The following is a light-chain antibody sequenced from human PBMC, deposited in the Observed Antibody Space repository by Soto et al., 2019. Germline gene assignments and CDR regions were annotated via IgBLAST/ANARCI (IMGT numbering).Light chain of an antibody. CDR1: SSDVGGYNY. J-gene: IGLJ1*01. CDR2: EVN. V-gene: IGLV2-8*01. CDR3: ISYKTDDTFV. Sequence: QSALTQPPSASGSPGQSVAISCTGTSSDVGGYNYVSWYQQHPGKAPKLMIYEVNKRPSGVPDRFSGSKSGNTASLTISGLQADDEAEYFCISYKTDDTFVFGSGTKLSVL.